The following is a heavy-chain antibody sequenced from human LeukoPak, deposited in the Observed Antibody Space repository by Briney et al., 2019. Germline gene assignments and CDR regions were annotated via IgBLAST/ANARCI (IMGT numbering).Heavy chain of an antibody. CDR1: GGSISGYY. CDR2: MYETGHT. CDR3: ARHPFATPFDY. J-gene: IGHJ4*02. V-gene: IGHV4-59*08. D-gene: IGHD2-15*01. Sequence: SETLSLTCSVSGGSISGYYWSWIRPPPGQGLEWIGYMYETGHTMYNSSLKSRVTMSLDTSKNHFSLSLSSVTAADTAVYYCARHPFATPFDYWGPGTLVTVSS.